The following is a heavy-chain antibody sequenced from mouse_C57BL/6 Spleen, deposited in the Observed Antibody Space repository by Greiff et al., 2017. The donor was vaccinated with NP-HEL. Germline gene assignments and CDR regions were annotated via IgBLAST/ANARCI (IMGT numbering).Heavy chain of an antibody. CDR3: ARWDYDYDREFAY. CDR1: GYTFTDYY. Sequence: EVQLQQSGPELVKPGASVKISCKASGYTFTDYYMNWVKQSHGKSLEWIGDINPNNGGTSYNQKFKGKATLTVDKSSSTAYMELRSLTSEDSAVYYCARWDYDYDREFAYWGQGTLVTVSA. D-gene: IGHD2-4*01. CDR2: INPNNGGT. V-gene: IGHV1-26*01. J-gene: IGHJ3*01.